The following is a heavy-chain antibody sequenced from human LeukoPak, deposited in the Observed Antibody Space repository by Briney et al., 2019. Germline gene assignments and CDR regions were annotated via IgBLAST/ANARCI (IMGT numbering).Heavy chain of an antibody. V-gene: IGHV3-23*01. Sequence: GGSLRLSCAASGFTFSSYAMSWVRQAPGKGLEWVSAISGSGGSTYYADSVKGRFTISRDNSKNTLYLQMNSLRAEDTAVYYCAKGMYYYDSSGYRFFDYWGQGTLVTVSS. CDR2: ISGSGGST. CDR1: GFTFSSYA. D-gene: IGHD3-22*01. J-gene: IGHJ4*02. CDR3: AKGMYYYDSSGYRFFDY.